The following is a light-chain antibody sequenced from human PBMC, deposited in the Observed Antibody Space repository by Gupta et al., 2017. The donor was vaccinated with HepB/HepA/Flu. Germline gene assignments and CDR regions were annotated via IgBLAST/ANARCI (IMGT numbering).Light chain of an antibody. J-gene: IGKJ1*01. V-gene: IGKV1-12*01. CDR3: HQTNSFPPT. Sequence: EIQMTRSPSSVSASVGDRVIITCRASQGVNSWLAWYQQKPGKAPKRLIAGASSLQSGVPARFGGSGSGTDFTLTISSLQPEDFATYSCHQTNSFPPTFGPGTKVEIK. CDR2: GAS. CDR1: QGVNSW.